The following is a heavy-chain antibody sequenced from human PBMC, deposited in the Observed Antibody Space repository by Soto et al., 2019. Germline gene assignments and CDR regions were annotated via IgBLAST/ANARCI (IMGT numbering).Heavy chain of an antibody. CDR2: VFGNGAGTP. V-gene: IGHV4-4*07. CDR1: GSSFTGDY. J-gene: IGHJ4*02. CDR3: ARDLPPYDRRRQSAGAFED. Sequence: QVQLQESGPGVVRPSETLSLTCSVSGSSFTGDYWSWIRQPAGKGLEWIGRVFGNGAGTPIYNSALKNRVTMSVDSSKTQFPLKLTSVTAADTALYYCARDLPPYDRRRQSAGAFEDWGQGTLVTVSS. D-gene: IGHD3-22*01.